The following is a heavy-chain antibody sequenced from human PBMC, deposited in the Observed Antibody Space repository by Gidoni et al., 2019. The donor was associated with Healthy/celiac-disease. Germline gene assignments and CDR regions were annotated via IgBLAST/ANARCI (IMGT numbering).Heavy chain of an antibody. J-gene: IGHJ3*02. CDR3: ASKRPLGVALGAFDI. V-gene: IGHV1-46*01. CDR1: GYTFTSYY. D-gene: IGHD2-15*01. Sequence: QVQLVQSGAEVKKPGASVKVSCKASGYTFTSYYMHWVRQAPGQGLEWMGIIKPSGGSTSYAQKFQGRVTMTRDTSTSTVYMELSSLRSEDTAVYYCASKRPLGVALGAFDIWGQGTMVTVSS. CDR2: IKPSGGST.